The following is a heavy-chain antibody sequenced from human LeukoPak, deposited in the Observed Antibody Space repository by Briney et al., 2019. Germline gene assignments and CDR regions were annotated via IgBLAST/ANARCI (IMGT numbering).Heavy chain of an antibody. CDR3: AKDEATSGGGLAS. CDR1: GFTFSDYS. CDR2: MYTGGTT. D-gene: IGHD3-16*01. Sequence: GGSLRLSCTPSGFTFSDYSMNWVRQAPGKGLEWVSAMYTGGTTYYADSVKGRFTISRDNSRNTLFLHMSSLRADDTAVYHCAKDEATSGGGLASWGQGTLVTVSS. J-gene: IGHJ4*02. V-gene: IGHV3-53*01.